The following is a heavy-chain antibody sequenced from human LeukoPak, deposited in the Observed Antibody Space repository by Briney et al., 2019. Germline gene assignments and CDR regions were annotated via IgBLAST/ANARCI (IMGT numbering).Heavy chain of an antibody. D-gene: IGHD6-19*01. Sequence: GGSLRLSCAASGFTFSSYAMSWVRQAPGKGLEWVSTISGSGGSTYYADSVKGRFTVSRDNSKNTLYLQMNSLRAEDTAVYYCAKGYTSGWPYYFDYWGQGTLVTVSS. CDR3: AKGYTSGWPYYFDY. CDR1: GFTFSSYA. J-gene: IGHJ4*02. V-gene: IGHV3-23*01. CDR2: ISGSGGST.